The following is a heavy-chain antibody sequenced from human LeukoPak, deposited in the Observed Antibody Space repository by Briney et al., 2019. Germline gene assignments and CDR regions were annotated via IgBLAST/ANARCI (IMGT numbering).Heavy chain of an antibody. D-gene: IGHD4-17*01. V-gene: IGHV1-8*01. J-gene: IGHJ4*02. CDR2: MNPNSGNT. CDR3: ARTDYGDYKPDY. Sequence: ASVKVSCKASGYTFTSYDINWVRQATGQGLEWMGWMNPNSGNTGFAQKFQGRVTMTRNTSISTAYMELSSLRSEDTAGYYCARTDYGDYKPDYWGQGTLVTVSS. CDR1: GYTFTSYD.